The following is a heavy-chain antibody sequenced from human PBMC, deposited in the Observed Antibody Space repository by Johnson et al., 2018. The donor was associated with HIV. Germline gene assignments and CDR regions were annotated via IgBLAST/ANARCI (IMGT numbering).Heavy chain of an antibody. CDR3: AKVSSSSTWAHDPFDV. J-gene: IGHJ3*01. D-gene: IGHD6-6*01. CDR2: ISWNSGSI. CDR1: GFTFDDYA. Sequence: VQVVESGGGLVQPGRSLRLSCAASGFTFDDYAMHWVRQAPGKGLEWVSGISWNSGSIGYADSVKGRFTISRDNAKNSLYLQMHSLRVEDTALYYCAKVSSSSTWAHDPFDVWGQGTMVTVSS. V-gene: IGHV3-9*01.